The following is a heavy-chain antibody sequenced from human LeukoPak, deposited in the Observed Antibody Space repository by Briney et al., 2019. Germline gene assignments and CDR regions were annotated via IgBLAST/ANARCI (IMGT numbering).Heavy chain of an antibody. D-gene: IGHD6-19*01. CDR3: ARSPYSSGWDYFDY. CDR1: GFTFSNYG. CDR2: IWYDGSNK. Sequence: PGGSLRLSCAASGFTFSNYGMHWVRQAPGKGLEWLAVIWYDGSNKYYADSAEGRFTISRDNSKNTLYLQMNSLRAEDTAVYYCARSPYSSGWDYFDYWGQGTLVTVSS. J-gene: IGHJ4*02. V-gene: IGHV3-33*01.